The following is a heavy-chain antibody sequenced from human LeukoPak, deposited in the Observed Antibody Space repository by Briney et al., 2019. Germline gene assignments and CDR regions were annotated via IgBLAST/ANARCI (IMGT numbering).Heavy chain of an antibody. CDR3: ARERLRDGYNFPDY. Sequence: SETLSLTCTVSGASISSGDYYWSWIRQPPGKGLEWIGSIYYSGNTYYSPSLKSRVTISVDTSKSQFFLYLSSVTAADSAVYYCARERLRDGYNFPDYWGQGTLVTVSS. CDR1: GASISSGDYY. V-gene: IGHV4-30-4*01. J-gene: IGHJ4*02. D-gene: IGHD5-24*01. CDR2: IYYSGNT.